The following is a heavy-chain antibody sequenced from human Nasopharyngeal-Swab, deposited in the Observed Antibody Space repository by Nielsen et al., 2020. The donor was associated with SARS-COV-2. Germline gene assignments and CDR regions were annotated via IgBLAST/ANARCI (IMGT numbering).Heavy chain of an antibody. CDR3: ARARVDCSGDSCYSSGVDYYGMNV. CDR1: GGSFSDFY. Sequence: SETLSLTCAVYGGSFSDFYWSWIRQPPGKGLEWIGEINHSGSTNYHPSLKSRVTILVDTSKKWFSLNLNSVTAADTAVYYCARARVDCSGDSCYSSGVDYYGMNVWCQGTTVTVSS. J-gene: IGHJ6*02. CDR2: INHSGST. D-gene: IGHD2-15*01. V-gene: IGHV4-34*01.